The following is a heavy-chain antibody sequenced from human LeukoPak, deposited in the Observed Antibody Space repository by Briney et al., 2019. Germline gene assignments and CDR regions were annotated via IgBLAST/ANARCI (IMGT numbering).Heavy chain of an antibody. CDR3: ARDDFEYSVHYGMDL. Sequence: SETLSLTCSVSGGSISSYYWSWIRQPAGKGLEWIGRVHRSGDTNYNPSLKSRLTMSVETSKNQISRRLRSVSAADTAVYYCARDDFEYSVHYGMDLGGQGTTVTVSS. CDR1: GGSISSYY. V-gene: IGHV4-4*07. J-gene: IGHJ6*01. D-gene: IGHD3-9*01. CDR2: VHRSGDT.